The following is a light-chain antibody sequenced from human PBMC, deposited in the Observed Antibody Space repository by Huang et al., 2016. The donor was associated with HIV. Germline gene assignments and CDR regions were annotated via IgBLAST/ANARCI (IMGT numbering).Light chain of an antibody. Sequence: DIVMTQSPDSLAVSLGERATINCKSSQSVLYRSTNKNYLAWYQQRPGQPPKLLIYGASTRDSGVPDRFSGSGSGTDFTLTISRLQAEDVAVYYCQQYYSIPLTFGGGTKVEIK. CDR3: QQYYSIPLT. CDR2: GAS. J-gene: IGKJ4*01. CDR1: QSVLYRSTNKNY. V-gene: IGKV4-1*01.